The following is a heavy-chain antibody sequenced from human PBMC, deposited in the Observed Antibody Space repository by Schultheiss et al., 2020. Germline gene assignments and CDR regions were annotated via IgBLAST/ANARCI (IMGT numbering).Heavy chain of an antibody. Sequence: ASVKVSCKASGYTFTGYYMHWVRQAPGQGLEWMGWINPNSGGTNYAQKFQGRVTMTRDTSISTVYMELSSLGSEDTAVYYCARSDTALDYWGQGTLVTVSS. CDR1: GYTFTGYY. CDR3: ARSDTALDY. V-gene: IGHV1-2*02. CDR2: INPNSGGT. J-gene: IGHJ4*02. D-gene: IGHD5-18*01.